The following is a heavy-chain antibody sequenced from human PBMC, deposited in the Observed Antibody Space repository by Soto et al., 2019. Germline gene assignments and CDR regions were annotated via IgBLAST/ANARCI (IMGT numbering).Heavy chain of an antibody. CDR1: GNTSTNYP. D-gene: IGHD3-22*01. CDR2: IRADNDNT. Sequence: QVQLVQSGAEEKKPGASMKVSCRASGNTSTNYPMHWVRKAPGQSLEGMGWIRADNDNTEYSQRFQGRITITRDTSASTAYMELRSLRSEDTAVFYCARGSPNRSGWTLDYWGQGTLVTVSS. V-gene: IGHV1-3*05. CDR3: ARGSPNRSGWTLDY. J-gene: IGHJ4*02.